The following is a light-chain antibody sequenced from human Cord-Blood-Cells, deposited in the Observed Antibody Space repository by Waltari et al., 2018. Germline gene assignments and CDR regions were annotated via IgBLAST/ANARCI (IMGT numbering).Light chain of an antibody. Sequence: QMTQSPSPMSASVGDRVTLTCRATQGFSKYLAWFQQKPGKVSKRLIYSASSLRSGVPSRVSGRGSVTEFTRTSSSLQREDFATYYCLQHNSYPLTFGGGTKVEIK. CDR3: LQHNSYPLT. CDR2: SAS. J-gene: IGKJ4*01. V-gene: IGKV1-17*03. CDR1: QGFSKY.